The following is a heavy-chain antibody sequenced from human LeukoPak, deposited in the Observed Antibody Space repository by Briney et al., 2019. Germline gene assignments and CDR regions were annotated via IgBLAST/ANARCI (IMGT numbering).Heavy chain of an antibody. D-gene: IGHD3-22*01. CDR3: AKDRYYYDSSGYFSYFDY. V-gene: IGHV3-21*01. J-gene: IGHJ4*02. CDR1: GFTFSSYS. Sequence: GGSLRLSCAASGFTFSSYSINWVRQAPGKGLEWVSSISSSSSYIYYADSVKGRFTISRDNSKNTLYLQMNSLRAEDTAVYYCAKDRYYYDSSGYFSYFDYWGQGTLVTVSS. CDR2: ISSSSSYI.